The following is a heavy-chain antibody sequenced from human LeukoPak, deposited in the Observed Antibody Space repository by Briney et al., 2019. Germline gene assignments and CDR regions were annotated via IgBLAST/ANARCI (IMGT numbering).Heavy chain of an antibody. V-gene: IGHV3-21*01. CDR2: ISSSSSYI. Sequence: GGSLRLSCAASGFTFSSYSMNWVRQAPGKGLEWVSSISSSSSYIYYADSVKGRFTISRDNAKNSLYLQMNSLRAEDTAVYYCAKDFFLGRFDPWGQGTLVTVSS. CDR1: GFTFSSYS. D-gene: IGHD2/OR15-2a*01. J-gene: IGHJ5*02. CDR3: AKDFFLGRFDP.